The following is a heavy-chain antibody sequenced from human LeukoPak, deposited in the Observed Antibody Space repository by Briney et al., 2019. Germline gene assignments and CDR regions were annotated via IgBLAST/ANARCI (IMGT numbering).Heavy chain of an antibody. D-gene: IGHD3-10*01. Sequence: GGSLRLSCAASGFTFSSYAMSWVRQAPGKGLEWVSAISGSGGSTYYADSVKGRFTISRDNSKNTLYLQMNSLRAEDTAVYYCAKDRWMWFGESSSLDYWGQGTLVTVSS. J-gene: IGHJ4*02. CDR1: GFTFSSYA. CDR3: AKDRWMWFGESSSLDY. CDR2: ISGSGGST. V-gene: IGHV3-23*01.